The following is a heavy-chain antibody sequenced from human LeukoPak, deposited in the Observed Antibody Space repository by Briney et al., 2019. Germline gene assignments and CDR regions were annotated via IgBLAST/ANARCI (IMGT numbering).Heavy chain of an antibody. CDR3: ARSIAYCGGDCGSGFDY. V-gene: IGHV1-18*01. CDR2: ISAYNGNT. Sequence: ASVKVSCKASGYTFTSYGISWVRQAPGQGLEWMGWISAYNGNTNYAQKLQGRVTMTTDTSTSTAYMELRSLRSDDTAVYYCARSIAYCGGDCGSGFDYWGQGTLVTVSS. CDR1: GYTFTSYG. D-gene: IGHD2-21*02. J-gene: IGHJ4*02.